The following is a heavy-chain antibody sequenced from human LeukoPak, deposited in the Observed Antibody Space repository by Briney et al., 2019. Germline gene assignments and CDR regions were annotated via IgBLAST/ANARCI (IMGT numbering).Heavy chain of an antibody. D-gene: IGHD2/OR15-2a*01. CDR3: ARDLDHSASTTCHNWFDP. Sequence: SETLSLTCIVSGGSISIYHWSWIRQPAGKGLEWIGRFYTSGSTSYSPSLKSRVTISVDKSKNQFSLKLRSVTAADTAVYYCARDLDHSASTTCHNWFDPWGQGTLVTVSS. CDR2: FYTSGST. CDR1: GGSISIYH. V-gene: IGHV4-4*07. J-gene: IGHJ5*02.